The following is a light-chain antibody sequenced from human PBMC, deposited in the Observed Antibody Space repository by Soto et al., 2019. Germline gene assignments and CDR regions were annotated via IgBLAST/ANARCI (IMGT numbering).Light chain of an antibody. V-gene: IGKV1-5*03. CDR2: KAS. CDR3: QQYKAYPYT. CDR1: QSLNIW. J-gene: IGKJ2*01. Sequence: DIEMTQSPSTRSASVGARVTITCRATQSLNIWLAWYQQKPGKAPKLLISKASSLESGVPSRFSGSGSGTEFSLTISSLQLDDFATYYCQQYKAYPYTFGQGTKLEMK.